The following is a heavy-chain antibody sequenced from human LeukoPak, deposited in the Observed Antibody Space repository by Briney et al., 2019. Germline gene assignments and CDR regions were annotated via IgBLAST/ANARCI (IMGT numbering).Heavy chain of an antibody. J-gene: IGHJ4*02. CDR1: GGSISSSSGY. V-gene: IGHV4-39*01. CDR3: APLSKGSYYLGY. D-gene: IGHD1-26*01. Sequence: SETLSLTCIVYGGSISSSSGYWGWVRQPPGKGLEWIGSIYYSGSTYYNPSLKSRVTISVDTSKNQFSLKLSSVTAADTAMYYCAPLSKGSYYLGYWGQGTLVTVSS. CDR2: IYYSGST.